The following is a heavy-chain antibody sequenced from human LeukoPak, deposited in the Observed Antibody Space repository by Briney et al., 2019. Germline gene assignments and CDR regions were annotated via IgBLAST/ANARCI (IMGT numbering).Heavy chain of an antibody. J-gene: IGHJ4*02. CDR3: ARHNYGDYFPALSLDY. CDR1: GDSISTYY. D-gene: IGHD4-17*01. Sequence: PETLSLTCTVSGDSISTYYWSWIRQPPGKGLEWIGYIYYSGSTNYNPSLKSRVTISVDTSKNQFSLKLRSVTAADTAVYYCARHNYGDYFPALSLDYWGQGTLVTVSS. V-gene: IGHV4-59*08. CDR2: IYYSGST.